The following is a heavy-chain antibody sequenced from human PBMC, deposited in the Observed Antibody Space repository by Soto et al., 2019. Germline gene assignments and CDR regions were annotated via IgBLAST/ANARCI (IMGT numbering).Heavy chain of an antibody. D-gene: IGHD6-19*01. J-gene: IGHJ5*02. Sequence: ASETLSLTCTVSGGSISSYYWSWIRQPPGKGLEWIGYIYYSGSTNYNPSLKSRVTISVDTSKNQFSLKLSSVTAADTAVYYCAREDSSGWYDNWFDPWGQGTLVTVSS. CDR1: GGSISSYY. CDR2: IYYSGST. CDR3: AREDSSGWYDNWFDP. V-gene: IGHV4-59*01.